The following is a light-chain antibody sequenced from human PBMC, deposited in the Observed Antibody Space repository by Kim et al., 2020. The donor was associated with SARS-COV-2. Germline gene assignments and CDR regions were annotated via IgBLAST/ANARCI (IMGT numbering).Light chain of an antibody. CDR2: AAS. J-gene: IGKJ3*01. V-gene: IGKV1-8*01. Sequence: AIRMTQSPSSFSASTGDRVTITCRASQGISSYLAWYQQKPGKAPKLLIYAASTLQSGVPSRFSGNGSGTDFTLTISCLQSEDFATYYCQQYYSYPRAFGPGTKVDTK. CDR1: QGISSY. CDR3: QQYYSYPRA.